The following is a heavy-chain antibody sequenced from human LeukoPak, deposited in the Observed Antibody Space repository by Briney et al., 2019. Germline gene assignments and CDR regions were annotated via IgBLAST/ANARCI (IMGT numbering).Heavy chain of an antibody. CDR1: GGSISSGGYY. CDR2: IYTSGST. V-gene: IGHV4-61*02. Sequence: PSETLSLTCTVSGGSISSGGYYWSWIRQPAGKGLEWIGRIYTSGSTNYNPSLKSRVTMSVDTSKNQFSLKLSSVTAADTAVYYCARAREAVTLPAVQDWFDPWGQGTLVTVSS. D-gene: IGHD1-1*01. CDR3: ARAREAVTLPAVQDWFDP. J-gene: IGHJ5*02.